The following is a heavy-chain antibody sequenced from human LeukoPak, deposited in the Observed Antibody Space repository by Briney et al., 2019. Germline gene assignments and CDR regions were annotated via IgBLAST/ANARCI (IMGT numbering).Heavy chain of an antibody. CDR1: GGSISSGSYY. CDR2: IYTSGST. Sequence: SETLSLTCTVSGGSISSGSYYWSWIRQPAGKGLEWIGRIYTSGSTNYNPSLKSRVSISGDTPKNQFSLKWTSVTAADTAMYYCARWRGDAGTGGADNWGQGTLVTVSS. J-gene: IGHJ4*02. CDR3: ARWRGDAGTGGADN. V-gene: IGHV4-61*02. D-gene: IGHD6-13*01.